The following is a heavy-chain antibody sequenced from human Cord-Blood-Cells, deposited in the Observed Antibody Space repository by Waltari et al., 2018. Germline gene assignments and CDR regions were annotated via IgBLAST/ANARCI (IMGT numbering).Heavy chain of an antibody. V-gene: IGHV3-21*01. CDR2: ISSSSSYI. J-gene: IGHJ4*02. CDR1: RFTFCSST. Sequence: EVQLVESGGGVIQPGGSPTLSCAASRFTFCSSTMNWVRQAPGKGLEWVSSISSSSSYIYYAESEKGRFTTTRDNAKNSPYLQMNSLRVEETAEYYCARGRLDYWGQGTLVTVSS. CDR3: ARGRLDY. D-gene: IGHD6-19*01.